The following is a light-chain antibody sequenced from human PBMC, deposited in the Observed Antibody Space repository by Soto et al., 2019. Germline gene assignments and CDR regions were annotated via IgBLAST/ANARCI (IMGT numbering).Light chain of an antibody. CDR1: QSVNSN. V-gene: IGKV3-15*01. CDR2: GAS. J-gene: IGKJ2*01. Sequence: EIVMTQSPATLSVSPGERATLSCRASQSVNSNLAWYQQKPGQAPRLLIYGASTRATGIPARFSGSVSGTEFTLTISSLQSEEFAIYYCQQYNKWYTFGQGTKLEIK. CDR3: QQYNKWYT.